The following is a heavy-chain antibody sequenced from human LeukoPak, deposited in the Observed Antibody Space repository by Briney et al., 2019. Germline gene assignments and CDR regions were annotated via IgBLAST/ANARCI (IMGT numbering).Heavy chain of an antibody. CDR3: ARGENSKTYPVSGY. J-gene: IGHJ4*02. V-gene: IGHV3-30*03. D-gene: IGHD2/OR15-2a*01. CDR1: GFTFSSYG. Sequence: GKSLRLSCAASGFTFSSYGMHGVRQAPGKGLEWVAVISSDGSSKYYIDSVKGRFTISRDNSKNTLFLQMNSLRAEDTAVYYCARGENSKTYPVSGYWGQGTLVTVSS. CDR2: ISSDGSSK.